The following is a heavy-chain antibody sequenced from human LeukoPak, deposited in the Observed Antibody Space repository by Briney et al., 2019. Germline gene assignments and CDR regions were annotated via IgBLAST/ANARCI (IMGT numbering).Heavy chain of an antibody. Sequence: SQTLSLTCAISGDSVSSNSAAWNWTRQSPSRGLEWLGRTYYRSKWYNDNSVSVKSRVPINPDTSKNQFSMQLNSVTPEDTAVYYCARGTTQSSGSYPYWGQGTLVTVSS. CDR2: TYYRSKWYN. D-gene: IGHD1-26*01. CDR3: ARGTTQSSGSYPY. V-gene: IGHV6-1*01. J-gene: IGHJ4*02. CDR1: GDSVSSNSAA.